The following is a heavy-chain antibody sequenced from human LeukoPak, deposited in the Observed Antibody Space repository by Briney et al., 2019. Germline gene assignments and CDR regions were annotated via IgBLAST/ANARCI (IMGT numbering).Heavy chain of an antibody. V-gene: IGHV4-59*01. CDR1: GGSISGYY. D-gene: IGHD2-2*01. Sequence: PSETLSLTCIVSGGSISGYYWSWIRQPPGKGLEWIGYMYNSGSTKYNPSLKSRVTISVDMSKNHFSLKMSSVTAADTAVYYCARRARYQTFDYWGQGTLVTVSS. CDR3: ARRARYQTFDY. CDR2: MYNSGST. J-gene: IGHJ4*02.